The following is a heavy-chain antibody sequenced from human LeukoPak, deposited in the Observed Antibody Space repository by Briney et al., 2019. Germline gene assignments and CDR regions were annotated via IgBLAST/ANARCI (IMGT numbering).Heavy chain of an antibody. D-gene: IGHD6-19*01. CDR2: VCDDGSSE. V-gene: IGHV3-33*06. Sequence: GMSLRLSCAASGFTFSSYGMHWVRQAPGKGLEWVAVVCDDGSSENCADSVKGRFTISRDNSKNMLYLQMNSLRAEDTAVYYCAKDQWNPDYWGQGTLVSVSS. CDR3: AKDQWNPDY. CDR1: GFTFSSYG. J-gene: IGHJ4*02.